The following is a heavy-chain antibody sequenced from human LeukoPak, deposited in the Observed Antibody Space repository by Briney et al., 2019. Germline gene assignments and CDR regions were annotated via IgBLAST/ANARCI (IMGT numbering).Heavy chain of an antibody. J-gene: IGHJ4*02. CDR2: IYYLGTT. CDR3: ARGGDLQIDY. V-gene: IGHV4-30-4*01. Sequence: SQTLSLTCSVFGDFISSGDHYWSWIRQPPGKGIEWLGHIYYLGTTYDNPSLKSRLTLSVDTSKNQFSLRLNSVTAADTAVYFCARGGDLQIDYWGRGVLVTVSS. CDR1: GDFISSGDHY. D-gene: IGHD2-21*02.